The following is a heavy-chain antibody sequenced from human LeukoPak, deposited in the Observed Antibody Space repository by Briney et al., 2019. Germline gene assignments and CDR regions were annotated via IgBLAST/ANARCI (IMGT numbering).Heavy chain of an antibody. V-gene: IGHV4-61*08. D-gene: IGHD1-26*01. CDR3: ARTQSQSGSYRYYFGY. Sequence: SETLSLTCTVSGASVGSAGYYWSWIRQPPGGGLEWIGYINYISNTNYTPSLKSRVTMSVDPSKNQFSLKLNSVTAADTAVYYCARTQSQSGSYRYYFGYWGQGTLVTVSS. CDR1: GASVGSAGYY. CDR2: INYISNT. J-gene: IGHJ4*02.